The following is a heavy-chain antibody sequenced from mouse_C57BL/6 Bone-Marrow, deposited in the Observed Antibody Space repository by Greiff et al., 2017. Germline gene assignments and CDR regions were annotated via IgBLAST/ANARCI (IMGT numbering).Heavy chain of an antibody. J-gene: IGHJ4*01. CDR3: ARGYDYDCAMDY. V-gene: IGHV1-39*01. D-gene: IGHD2-4*01. CDR1: GYSFTDYN. CDR2: INPNYGTP. Sequence: VQLMQSGPDLVKPGGSVKLSCPASGYSFTDYNMNWVQQSNGKSLEWIGVINPNYGTPSYNQKFKGKVIFTVDQSSSTAYMQLNSLTSEDSAVYDCARGYDYDCAMDYWGQGTSVTVSS.